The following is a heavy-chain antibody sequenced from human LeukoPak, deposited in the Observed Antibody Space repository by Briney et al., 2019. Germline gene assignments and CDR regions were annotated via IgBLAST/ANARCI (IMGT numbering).Heavy chain of an antibody. J-gene: IGHJ5*02. CDR1: GGSIRSTTDY. D-gene: IGHD3-22*01. V-gene: IGHV4-39*01. Sequence: SETLSLTCTVSGGSIRSTTDYWGWIRQSPGKGLQWIGSTYYLDIAYYNPSLQSRVSISVDTSENQFSLHLRSVTAADTGIYFCARTQRITLIEGFDPWGPGTLVTVSS. CDR2: TYYLDIA. CDR3: ARTQRITLIEGFDP.